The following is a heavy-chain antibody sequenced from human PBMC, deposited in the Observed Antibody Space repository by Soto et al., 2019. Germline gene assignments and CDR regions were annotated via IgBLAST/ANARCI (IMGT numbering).Heavy chain of an antibody. CDR1: GGSISSYY. D-gene: IGHD7-27*01. CDR3: ARRWGTSFDF. J-gene: IGHJ4*02. V-gene: IGHV4-59*01. Sequence: PSETLSLTCTVSGGSISSYYWSWIRQPPGKGLEWIGYIYYSGSTNYNPSLKSRVTISVDTSKNQFSLKVSSVTAADTAVYYCARRWGTSFDFWGQRTLVTVSS. CDR2: IYYSGST.